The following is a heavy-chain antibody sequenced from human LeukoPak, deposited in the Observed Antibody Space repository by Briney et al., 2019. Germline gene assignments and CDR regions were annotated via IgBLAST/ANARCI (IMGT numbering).Heavy chain of an antibody. J-gene: IGHJ3*02. D-gene: IGHD7-27*01. V-gene: IGHV3-21*01. CDR2: ISSSSSSYI. CDR1: GFTFSSYS. CDR3: AREPGVHAFNI. Sequence: PGGSLSLSCAASGFTFSSYSMIWVRQAPGKGLEWVSSISSSSSSYIYYADSLKGRFTISRDNAKNSRYLQMNSLRAEDSAVYYCAREPGVHAFNIWGQGTMATVSS.